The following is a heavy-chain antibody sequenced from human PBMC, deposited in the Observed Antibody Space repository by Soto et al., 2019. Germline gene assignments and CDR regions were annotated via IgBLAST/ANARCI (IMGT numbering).Heavy chain of an antibody. CDR1: GFTFSSYE. CDR3: ARGRAYGDYAAWGDY. Sequence: EVQLVESGGGLVQPGGSLRLSCAASGFTFSSYEMNWVRQAPGKGLEWVSYISSSGSTIYYADSVKGRFPISRDNAKNSLYLQMNSLRAEDTAVYYCARGRAYGDYAAWGDYWGQGTLVTVSS. CDR2: ISSSGSTI. D-gene: IGHD4-17*01. V-gene: IGHV3-48*03. J-gene: IGHJ4*02.